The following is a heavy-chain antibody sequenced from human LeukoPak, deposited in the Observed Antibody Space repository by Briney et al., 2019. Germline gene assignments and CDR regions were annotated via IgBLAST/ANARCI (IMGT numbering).Heavy chain of an antibody. J-gene: IGHJ4*02. Sequence: GGSLRLSCAASGFSFSSYGMHWVRQAPGKGLEWVAVISNDGSIIKYGDSVKGRFTISRDNSKNTLYAQMNSLRTDDAAVYYCARSKSPYPMDYISDFWGQGTLVTVSS. CDR2: ISNDGSII. V-gene: IGHV3-30*03. CDR1: GFSFSSYG. CDR3: ARSKSPYPMDYISDF. D-gene: IGHD4-11*01.